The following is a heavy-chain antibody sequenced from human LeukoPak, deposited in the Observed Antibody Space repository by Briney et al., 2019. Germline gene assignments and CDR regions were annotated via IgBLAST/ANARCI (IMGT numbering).Heavy chain of an antibody. Sequence: ASVKVSCKASGYTFTSYGISWVRQAPGQGLEWMGWISAYNGNTNYAQKLQGRVTMTTDTSTSTAYMELRSLRSDDTAVYYCARDTRTTVTMPDAFDIWGQGTMVTVSS. CDR3: ARDTRTTVTMPDAFDI. CDR2: ISAYNGNT. D-gene: IGHD4-17*01. V-gene: IGHV1-18*01. CDR1: GYTFTSYG. J-gene: IGHJ3*02.